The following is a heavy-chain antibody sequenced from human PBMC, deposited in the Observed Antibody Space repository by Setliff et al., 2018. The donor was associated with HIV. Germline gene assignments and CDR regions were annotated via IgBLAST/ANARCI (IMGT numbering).Heavy chain of an antibody. CDR2: MNPNSGNT. J-gene: IGHJ3*02. CDR3: AIRREVVVATTRRGLVI. Sequence: ASVKVSCKASGYTFTTYDINWVRQAAGQGLEWMGWMNPNSGNTGYAQRFQGRLTMTRNASISTAYMELNSLMSEDTAVYFCAIRREVVVATTRRGLVIWGQGTMVTVSS. D-gene: IGHD2-15*01. V-gene: IGHV1-8*02. CDR1: GYTFTTYD.